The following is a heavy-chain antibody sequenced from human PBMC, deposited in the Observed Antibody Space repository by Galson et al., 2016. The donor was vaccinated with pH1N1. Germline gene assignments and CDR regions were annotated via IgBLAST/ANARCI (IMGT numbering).Heavy chain of an antibody. CDR2: IYHDANT. Sequence: TLSLTCIVSGGSISSYYWSWIRQPPGMGLEWIATIYHDANTYTNPSVKGRVTMSVDTSKKQVSLKLSSVTAADTAVYYCARPDYVDVDLKDWYFNLWGRGTLVTVSS. CDR1: GGSISSYY. CDR3: ARPDYVDVDLKDWYFNL. J-gene: IGHJ2*01. V-gene: IGHV4-59*04. D-gene: IGHD3-10*02.